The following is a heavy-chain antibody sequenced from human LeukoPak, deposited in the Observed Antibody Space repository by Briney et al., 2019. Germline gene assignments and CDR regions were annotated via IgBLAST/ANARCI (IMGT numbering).Heavy chain of an antibody. CDR2: IYYSGGT. V-gene: IGHV4-59*01. Sequence: SETLSLTCTVSGGSISDYWTRIRQPPGKGLEWIGYIYYSGGTNYNPSLKSRVTISVDTSKNQFSLRLSSVTAADTAVYYCARLRGNYFPDYWGQGTLVTVSS. CDR3: ARLRGNYFPDY. CDR1: GGSISDY. D-gene: IGHD4-11*01. J-gene: IGHJ4*02.